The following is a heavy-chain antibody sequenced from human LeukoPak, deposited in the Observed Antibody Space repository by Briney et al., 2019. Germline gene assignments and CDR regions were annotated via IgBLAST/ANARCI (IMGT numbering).Heavy chain of an antibody. V-gene: IGHV1-18*01. J-gene: IGHJ6*02. CDR1: GYTFTSYG. Sequence: GASVKVSCKASGYTFTSYGISWVRQAPGQGLEWMGWISAYNGNTNYAQKLQGRVTMTTDTSTSTAYMELRSLRSDDTAAYYCARKKTDGPYYYYGMDVWGQGTLVTVSS. CDR3: ARKKTDGPYYYYGMDV. D-gene: IGHD1-1*01. CDR2: ISAYNGNT.